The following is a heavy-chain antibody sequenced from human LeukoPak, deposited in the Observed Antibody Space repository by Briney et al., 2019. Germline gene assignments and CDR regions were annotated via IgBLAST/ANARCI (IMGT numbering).Heavy chain of an antibody. V-gene: IGHV1-69*04. CDR3: AKQTYSGWSSSFDF. CDR2: IIPILGIA. Sequence: ASVKVSCKASGGTFSSYAISWVRQAPGQGLEWMGRIIPILGIANYAQKFQGRVTITADKSTSTAYMELSSLRSEDTAVYYCAKQTYSGWSSSFDFWGQGILVTVSS. J-gene: IGHJ4*02. D-gene: IGHD6-19*01. CDR1: GGTFSSYA.